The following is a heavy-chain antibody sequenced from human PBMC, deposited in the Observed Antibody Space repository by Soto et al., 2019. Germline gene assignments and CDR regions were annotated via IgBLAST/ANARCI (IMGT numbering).Heavy chain of an antibody. CDR3: ARALFPHTGYFDY. CDR2: IYYSGST. Sequence: ETLSLTCTVSGGSISSSSYYWGWIRQPPGKGLEWIGSIYYSGSTYYNPSLKSRVTISVDTSKNQFSLKLSSVTAADTAVYYCARALFPHTGYFDYWGQGTLVTVSS. V-gene: IGHV4-39*07. D-gene: IGHD2-21*01. J-gene: IGHJ4*02. CDR1: GGSISSSSYY.